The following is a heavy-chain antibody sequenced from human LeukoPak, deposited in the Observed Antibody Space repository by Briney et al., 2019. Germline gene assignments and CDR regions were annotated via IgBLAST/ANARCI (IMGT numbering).Heavy chain of an antibody. J-gene: IGHJ3*02. CDR2: IYWNDDE. V-gene: IGHV2-5*01. CDR3: AHRRNSFVAFDI. CDR1: GFSLSSSGVG. Sequence: ESGPTLVKPTQTLTMTCTFSGFSLSSSGVGVGWIRQPPGKALEWLALIYWNDDERSSPSLRSRLTITKDTSTNQVVLTMANMDPVGTSPYYCAHRRNSFVAFDIWGQGTMVSVSS. D-gene: IGHD2/OR15-2a*01.